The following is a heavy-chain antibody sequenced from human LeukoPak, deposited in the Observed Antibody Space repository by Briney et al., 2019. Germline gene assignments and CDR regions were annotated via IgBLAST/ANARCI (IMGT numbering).Heavy chain of an antibody. Sequence: GSLRLSCAASGFTFSTNWMSWVRQAPGEGLEWVANIKEDGSEKYYVDSVKGRFTISRDNAKNSLYLQMNSLRAEDTAVYYCARDEYNWNVDAFDIWGQGTVVTVSS. CDR1: GFTFSTNW. CDR3: ARDEYNWNVDAFDI. V-gene: IGHV3-7*01. J-gene: IGHJ3*02. D-gene: IGHD1-20*01. CDR2: IKEDGSEK.